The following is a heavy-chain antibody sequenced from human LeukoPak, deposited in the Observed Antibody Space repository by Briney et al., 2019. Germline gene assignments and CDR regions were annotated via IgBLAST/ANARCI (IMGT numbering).Heavy chain of an antibody. CDR1: GYTFINNW. Sequence: ASVKISCKASGYTFINNWMHWVRQAPGQGLEWVGLINPTGNGTLYAQKFQGRVTMTRDMSTSTDYMELSSLRFEDTAVYYCARDNSVGNNAWWFDPWGQGTLVTVSS. V-gene: IGHV1-46*01. D-gene: IGHD1-26*01. CDR2: INPTGNGT. J-gene: IGHJ5*02. CDR3: ARDNSVGNNAWWFDP.